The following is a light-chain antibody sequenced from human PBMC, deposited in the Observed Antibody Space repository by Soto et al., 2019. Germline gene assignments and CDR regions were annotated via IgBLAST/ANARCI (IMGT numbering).Light chain of an antibody. J-gene: IGLJ1*01. V-gene: IGLV2-8*01. Sequence: QSVLTQPPSASGSPGQSVTISCTGTSSDIGAYNYVSWYQQHPGKAPKLMIYEVNKRPSGVPDRFSGSKSGNTASLTVSGLQAEDETDYYCSSYAGSNTYVFGIGTQLTVL. CDR1: SSDIGAYNY. CDR2: EVN. CDR3: SSYAGSNTYV.